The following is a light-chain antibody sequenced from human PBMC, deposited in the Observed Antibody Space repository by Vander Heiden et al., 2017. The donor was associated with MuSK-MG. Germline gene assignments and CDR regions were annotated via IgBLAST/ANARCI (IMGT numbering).Light chain of an antibody. CDR1: QSISSY. V-gene: IGKV1-39*01. CDR3: QQCYSTPIT. Sequence: DIQMTPSPSSLSASVGDRVTITCRASQSISSYLNWYQQKPGKAPKLLIYAASSLQSGVPSRFSGSGSGTDFTLTISSLQPEDFATYYCQQCYSTPITFGQGTRMEIK. J-gene: IGKJ5*01. CDR2: AAS.